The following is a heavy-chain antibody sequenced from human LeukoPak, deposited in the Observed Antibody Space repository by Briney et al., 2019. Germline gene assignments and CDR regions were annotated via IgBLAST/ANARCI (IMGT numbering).Heavy chain of an antibody. CDR1: RYTFTGYY. J-gene: IGHJ5*02. D-gene: IGHD2-15*01. CDR3: ARESPDIVVVVTAALRRSWFDP. V-gene: IGHV1-2*02. CDR2: INPDNGGT. Sequence: ASVRVSCKASRYTFTGYYIHWVRQAPGQGPEWMGWINPDNGGTNYAQKFQGRVTMTRDTSINPAYMEVSRLKSDDTAVYYCARESPDIVVVVTAALRRSWFDPWGQGTLVTVSS.